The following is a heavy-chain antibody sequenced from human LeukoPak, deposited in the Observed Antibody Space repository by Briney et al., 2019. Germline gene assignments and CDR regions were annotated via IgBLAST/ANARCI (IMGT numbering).Heavy chain of an antibody. D-gene: IGHD4-23*01. J-gene: IGHJ5*02. CDR2: IYYSGST. V-gene: IGHV4-39*01. CDR3: ATYGGNPRGFDP. Sequence: SETLSLTCTVSGGSISSSSHYWGWIRQPPGKGLEWIGSIYYSGSTYYNPSLKSRVTISVDTSKNQFSLKLSSVTAPDTAVYYCATYGGNPRGFDPWGQGTLVTVSS. CDR1: GGSISSSSHY.